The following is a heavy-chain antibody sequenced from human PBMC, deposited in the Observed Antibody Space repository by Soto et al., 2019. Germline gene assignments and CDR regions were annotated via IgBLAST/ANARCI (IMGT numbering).Heavy chain of an antibody. J-gene: IGHJ4*02. D-gene: IGHD3-22*01. CDR3: AKDQYYYDSSGYFGFGLTPDY. CDR2: ISGSGGST. CDR1: GFTFSSYA. V-gene: IGHV3-23*01. Sequence: GGSLRLSCAASGFTFSSYAMSWVRQAPGKGLEWVSAISGSGGSTYYADSVKGRFTISRDNSKNTLYLQMNSLRAEDTAVYYCAKDQYYYDSSGYFGFGLTPDYWGQGTLVTVSS.